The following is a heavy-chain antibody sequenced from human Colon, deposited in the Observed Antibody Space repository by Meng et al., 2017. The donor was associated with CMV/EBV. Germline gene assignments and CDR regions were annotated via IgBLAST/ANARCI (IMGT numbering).Heavy chain of an antibody. CDR2: ISYDGSIK. CDR3: VRVGDYPGGYFDY. V-gene: IGHV3-30*19. D-gene: IGHD4-17*01. CDR1: GFTFSSSG. J-gene: IGHJ4*02. Sequence: GGSLRLSCAASGFTFSSSGMHWVRQALGKGLEWVALISYDGSIKYYVDSVKGRFTISRDNSKNTLSLQMNSLRADDTAVYYCVRVGDYPGGYFDYWGLGTLVTVSS.